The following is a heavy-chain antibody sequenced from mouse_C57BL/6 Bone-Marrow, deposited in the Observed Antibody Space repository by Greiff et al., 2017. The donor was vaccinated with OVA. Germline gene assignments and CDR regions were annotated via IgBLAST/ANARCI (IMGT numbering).Heavy chain of an antibody. V-gene: IGHV1-7*01. J-gene: IGHJ4*01. CDR3: ASWSSGLYAMDY. D-gene: IGHD3-2*02. CDR2: INPSSGYT. CDR1: GYTFTSYW. Sequence: QVQLKESGAELAKPGASVKLSCKASGYTFTSYWMHWVNQRPGPGLEWLGYINPSSGYTKYNQKFKDKATLTADKSSSTAYMQLSSLTYEDSAVYYCASWSSGLYAMDYWGQGTSVTVSS.